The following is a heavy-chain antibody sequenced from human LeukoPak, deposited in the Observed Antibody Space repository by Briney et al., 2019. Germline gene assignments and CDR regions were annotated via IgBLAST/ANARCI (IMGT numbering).Heavy chain of an antibody. J-gene: IGHJ4*02. CDR2: ISSNGGST. D-gene: IGHD3-10*01. Sequence: GGSLRLSCSASGFTFSSYAMHWVRQAPGKGLEYVSAISSNGGSTYYADSVKGRFTISRDNSKNTLYLQMSSLRAEDTAIYYCVTDRRGILVRGTTFDYWGQGTLVTVSS. V-gene: IGHV3-64D*06. CDR3: VTDRRGILVRGTTFDY. CDR1: GFTFSSYA.